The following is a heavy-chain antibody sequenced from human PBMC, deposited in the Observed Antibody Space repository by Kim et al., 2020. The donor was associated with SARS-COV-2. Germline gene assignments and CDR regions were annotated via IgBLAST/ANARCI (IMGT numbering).Heavy chain of an antibody. J-gene: IGHJ6*02. CDR3: ARDVRERPFYYYYGMDV. Sequence: GGSLRLSCAASGFTFSSYEMNWVRQAPGKGLEWVSYISSSGSTIYYADSVKGRFTISRDNAKNSLYLQMNSLRAEDTAVYYCARDVRERPFYYYYGMDVWGQGTTVTVSS. CDR1: GFTFSSYE. V-gene: IGHV3-48*03. D-gene: IGHD1-1*01. CDR2: ISSSGSTI.